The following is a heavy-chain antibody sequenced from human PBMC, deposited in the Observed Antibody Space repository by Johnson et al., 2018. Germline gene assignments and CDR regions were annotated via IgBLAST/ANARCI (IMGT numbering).Heavy chain of an antibody. CDR2: ISLSSSTI. J-gene: IGHJ4*02. CDR3: ARGRSGIDY. CDR1: GFTFTSYA. V-gene: IGHV3-48*01. Sequence: VQLVQSGGGLVQPGGSLRLSCAASGFTFTSYAMNWVRQPPGKGLEWVSSISLSSSTIYYADSVRGRFTISRDNAKNSLFLQMNSLRAEDTAVYYCARGRSGIDYWGQGTLVTVSS. D-gene: IGHD3-3*01.